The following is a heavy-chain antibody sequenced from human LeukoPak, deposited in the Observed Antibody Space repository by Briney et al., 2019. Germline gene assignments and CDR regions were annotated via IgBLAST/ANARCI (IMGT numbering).Heavy chain of an antibody. CDR3: ARYCSSTSCFPIAVAGSGFDY. V-gene: IGHV4-31*03. D-gene: IGHD2-2*01. Sequence: PSQTLSLTCTVSGGYISSGGYYWSWIRQHPGKGLEWIGYIYYSGSTYYNPSLKSRVTISVDTSKNQFSLKLSSVTAADTAVYYCARYCSSTSCFPIAVAGSGFDYWGQGTLVTVSS. J-gene: IGHJ4*02. CDR2: IYYSGST. CDR1: GGYISSGGYY.